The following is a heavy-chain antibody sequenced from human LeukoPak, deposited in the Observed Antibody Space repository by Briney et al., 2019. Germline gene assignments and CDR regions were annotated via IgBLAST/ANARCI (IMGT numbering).Heavy chain of an antibody. CDR2: IIPILGIA. CDR1: GGTFSSYA. CDR3: ARHGETYYYYDGMDV. J-gene: IGHJ6*02. Sequence: SVKVSCKASGGTFSSYAISWVRQAPGQGLEGMGRIIPILGIANYAQKFQGRVTITADKSTSTAYMELSSLRSEDTAVYYCARHGETYYYYDGMDVWGQGTTVTVSS. V-gene: IGHV1-69*04.